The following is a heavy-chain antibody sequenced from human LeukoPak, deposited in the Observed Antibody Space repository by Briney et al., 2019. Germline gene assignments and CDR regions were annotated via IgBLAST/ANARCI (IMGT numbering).Heavy chain of an antibody. V-gene: IGHV3-48*03. J-gene: IGHJ6*04. CDR1: GFTFSSYE. Sequence: GGSLRLSCAASGFTFSSYEMNWVRQAPGKGLEWVSYISSSGSTIYYAGSVKGRFTISRDNAKNSLYLQMNSLKAEDTAVYYCAELGITMIGGVWGKGTTVTISS. D-gene: IGHD3-10*02. CDR2: ISSSGSTI. CDR3: AELGITMIGGV.